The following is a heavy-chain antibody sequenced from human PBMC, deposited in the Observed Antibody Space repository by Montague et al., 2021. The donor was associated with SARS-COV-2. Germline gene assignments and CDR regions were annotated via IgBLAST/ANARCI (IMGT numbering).Heavy chain of an antibody. D-gene: IGHD3-3*01. CDR2: IIPMFGTG. V-gene: IGHV1-69*13. CDR3: GGGVNFDY. Sequence: SVKVSCKASGVTFSHYPISLVRQAPGQGPEWMGGIIPMFGTGNYAQKFQGRLTFTADEATNTAYMELSSLRSEDTAVYYCGGGVNFDYWGQGTLVIVSS. J-gene: IGHJ4*02. CDR1: GVTFSHYP.